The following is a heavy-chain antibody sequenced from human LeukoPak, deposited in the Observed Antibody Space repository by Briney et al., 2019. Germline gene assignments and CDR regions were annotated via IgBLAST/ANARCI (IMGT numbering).Heavy chain of an antibody. CDR3: VRGRDTLDY. CDR2: KKEDGSEE. V-gene: IGHV3-7*01. J-gene: IGHJ4*02. Sequence: GGSLRLSCAASGFTFTNYWMSWVRQAPGKGLEWVANKKEDGSEEYYVDSVKGRFTVSRDNAKNSLYLQMNSLRAEDTAVYYCVRGRDTLDYWGQGTLVTVSS. CDR1: GFTFTNYW.